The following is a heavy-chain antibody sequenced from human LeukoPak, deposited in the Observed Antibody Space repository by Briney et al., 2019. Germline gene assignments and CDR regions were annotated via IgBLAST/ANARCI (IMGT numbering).Heavy chain of an antibody. V-gene: IGHV4-59*11. CDR1: GGSISSHY. D-gene: IGHD3-9*01. Sequence: SETLSLTCTVSGGSISSHYWSWLRQPPGKGLEWIGYIYYSGSTNYNPSLKSRVTISVDTSKNQFSLKLSSVTAADTAVYYCARGRSDYDILTGYYFDYWGQGTLVTVSS. J-gene: IGHJ4*02. CDR3: ARGRSDYDILTGYYFDY. CDR2: IYYSGST.